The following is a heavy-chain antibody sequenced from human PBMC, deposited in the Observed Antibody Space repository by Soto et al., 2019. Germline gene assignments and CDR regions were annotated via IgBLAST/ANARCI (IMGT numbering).Heavy chain of an antibody. CDR2: ISGYNGNT. Sequence: QAQLLQSGGEVKKPGASVKVSCNSSDHTFTYDGINWVRRAPGQGLEWMGWISGYNGNTKYAQKFQDRVTMSADTTTRTAYMEMRSLTSGDTAVDFCAATGGHYFGLDIWGQGTTVTVSS. D-gene: IGHD2-8*02. CDR3: AATGGHYFGLDI. V-gene: IGHV1-18*01. CDR1: DHTFTYDG. J-gene: IGHJ6*02.